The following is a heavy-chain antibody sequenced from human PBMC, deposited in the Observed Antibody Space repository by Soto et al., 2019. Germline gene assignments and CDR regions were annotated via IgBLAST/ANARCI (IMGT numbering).Heavy chain of an antibody. CDR3: ARDAPDLTTPRRGDAFDI. D-gene: IGHD4-17*01. J-gene: IGHJ3*02. Sequence: QVQLQESGPGLVKPSQTLSLTCTVSGGSISSGDYYWSWIRQPPGKGLEWIGYIYYSGSTYYNPSLKGRVTISVDTSKNQFSLKLSSVTAADTAVYYCARDAPDLTTPRRGDAFDIWGQGTMVTVSS. V-gene: IGHV4-30-4*01. CDR2: IYYSGST. CDR1: GGSISSGDYY.